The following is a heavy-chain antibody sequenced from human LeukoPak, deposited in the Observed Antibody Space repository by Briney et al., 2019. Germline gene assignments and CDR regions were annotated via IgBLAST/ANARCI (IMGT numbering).Heavy chain of an antibody. CDR3: ARRANGSYPDYFDS. Sequence: PSETLSLTCTFSGGSSVSYYWNWIRQSPGKGLEWIGYIHYSGSTKYNPSLKSRATISVDTSKNLVSLKLSSVTAGDTAVYYCARRANGSYPDYFDSWGQGTLVTVSS. V-gene: IGHV4-59*08. J-gene: IGHJ4*02. CDR2: IHYSGST. D-gene: IGHD1-26*01. CDR1: GGSSVSYY.